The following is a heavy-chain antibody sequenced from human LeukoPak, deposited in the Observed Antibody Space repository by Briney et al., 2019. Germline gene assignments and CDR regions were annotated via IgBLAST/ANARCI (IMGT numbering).Heavy chain of an antibody. Sequence: PSVNLCCKSSASSFTDYYMHMVRLAPGQGLEWMGWINPSSGGTNYAQNVQGRATMTRDTYIRTAYMELSSLRSDDTAVYYCARSMSGGLGFFQSWGQGTLVAVSS. CDR3: ARSMSGGLGFFQS. CDR1: ASSFTDYY. V-gene: IGHV1-2*02. CDR2: INPSSGGT. D-gene: IGHD2-15*01. J-gene: IGHJ1*01.